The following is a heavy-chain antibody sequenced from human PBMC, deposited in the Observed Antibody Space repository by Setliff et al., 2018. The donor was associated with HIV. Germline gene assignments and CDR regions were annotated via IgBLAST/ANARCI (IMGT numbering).Heavy chain of an antibody. V-gene: IGHV1-18*01. CDR2: ISAYNGDT. J-gene: IGHJ4*02. D-gene: IGHD6-19*01. CDR1: GYTFTNYG. Sequence: GASVKVSCKASGYTFTNYGISWLRQAPGQGLEWMGWISAYNGDTKSTQKFQGRVTMTTDTSTTTAYMELRSLRSDGTAVYYCARNSFPRTVTGTGPLFDSWGQGTLVTVSS. CDR3: ARNSFPRTVTGTGPLFDS.